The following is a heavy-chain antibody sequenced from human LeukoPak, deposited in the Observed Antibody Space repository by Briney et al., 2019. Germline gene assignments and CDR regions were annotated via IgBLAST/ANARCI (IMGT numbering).Heavy chain of an antibody. V-gene: IGHV3-23*01. Sequence: GGSLRLSCAASGFTFSIYAMSWVRQAPGKGLEWVSAFSGSGGSTYYADSVKGRFTISRDNSKNTLYLQMNSLRAEDTAVYYCAKAVDLATISVDIWGQGTMVTVSS. CDR2: FSGSGGST. CDR3: AKAVDLATISVDI. CDR1: GFTFSIYA. J-gene: IGHJ3*02. D-gene: IGHD5-24*01.